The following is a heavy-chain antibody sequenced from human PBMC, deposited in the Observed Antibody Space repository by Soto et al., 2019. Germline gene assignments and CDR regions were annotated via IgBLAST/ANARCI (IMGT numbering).Heavy chain of an antibody. CDR2: IYYSGST. Sequence: PSETLSLTCTVSGGSINDHYWSWIRQPPGQGLEWIGYIYYSGSTNYSPSLKSRVTISVDTSKNQFSLKLSSVTAADTAVYYCARVVHDYGDYDGKVDYYSYMDVWGKGTTVTVSS. J-gene: IGHJ6*03. V-gene: IGHV4-59*11. CDR3: ARVVHDYGDYDGKVDYYSYMDV. CDR1: GGSINDHY. D-gene: IGHD4-17*01.